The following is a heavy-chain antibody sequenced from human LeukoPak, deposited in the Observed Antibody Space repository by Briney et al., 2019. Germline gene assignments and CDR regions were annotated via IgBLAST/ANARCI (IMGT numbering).Heavy chain of an antibody. CDR3: AREFRTTTWSYDAFDL. D-gene: IGHD1/OR15-1a*01. CDR2: INPTSGGT. CDR1: GYTLTDYY. V-gene: IGHV1-2*02. J-gene: IGHJ3*01. Sequence: ASVKVSCKASGYTLTDYYMHWVRQAPGQGLEWVGWINPTSGGTNYAQKFQDRVTMTRDTSNNTSYMELSRLRSDDTAVYYCAREFRTTTWSYDAFDLWGQGTMVTVSS.